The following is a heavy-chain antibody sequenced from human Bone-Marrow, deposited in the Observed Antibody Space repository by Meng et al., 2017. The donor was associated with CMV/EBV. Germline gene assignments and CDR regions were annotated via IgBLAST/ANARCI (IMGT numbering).Heavy chain of an antibody. CDR1: GYTFTSYG. Sequence: SVKVSCKASGYTFTSYGISWVRQAPGQGLEWMGGIIPIFGTANYAQKFQGRVTITTDESTSTAYMELSSLRSEDTAVYYCARARSSSRSGGFDYWGQGTLVTVSS. CDR3: ARARSSSRSGGFDY. CDR2: IIPIFGTA. J-gene: IGHJ4*02. D-gene: IGHD6-13*01. V-gene: IGHV1-69*05.